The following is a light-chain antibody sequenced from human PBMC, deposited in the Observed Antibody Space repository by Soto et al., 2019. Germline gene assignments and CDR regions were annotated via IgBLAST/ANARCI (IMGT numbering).Light chain of an antibody. CDR1: QSVSSY. CDR2: DSS. Sequence: EIVLTQSPATLSLSPGERATLSCRASQSVSSYLAWYQQKPGQAPRLLIYDSSNRATGNPARFSDSGSGTDFTLTTSSLDPDDFAVYYCQQRSNSITFGPGTKVDIK. CDR3: QQRSNSIT. J-gene: IGKJ3*01. V-gene: IGKV3-11*01.